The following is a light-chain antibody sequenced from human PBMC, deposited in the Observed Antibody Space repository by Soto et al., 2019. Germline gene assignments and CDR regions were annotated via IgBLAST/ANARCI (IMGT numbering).Light chain of an antibody. Sequence: DIQMTQSPSSLSASVGDRVTITCRASQSISSYLNWYQQKPGKAPKLLIYAASSLQSGVPSRFSGSGSGTDFTLTISSLQPEDVATYYCQKYNNAPLTFGQGTRLEIK. CDR3: QKYNNAPLT. J-gene: IGKJ5*01. CDR2: AAS. CDR1: QSISSY. V-gene: IGKV1-39*01.